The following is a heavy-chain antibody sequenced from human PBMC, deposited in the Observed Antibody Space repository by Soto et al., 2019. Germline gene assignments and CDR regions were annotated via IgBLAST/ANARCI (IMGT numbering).Heavy chain of an antibody. CDR1: GYTFTSYG. CDR3: AREGYCSSTSCLPYYYYGMDV. V-gene: IGHV1-18*04. CDR2: ISAYNGNT. J-gene: IGHJ6*02. Sequence: QVQLVQSGAEVKKPGASVKVSCKASGYTFTSYGISWVRQAPGQGLEGMGWISAYNGNTNYAQKLQGRVTMTTDTSTSTAYMELRSLRSDDTAVYYCAREGYCSSTSCLPYYYYGMDVWGQGTTVTVSS. D-gene: IGHD2-2*01.